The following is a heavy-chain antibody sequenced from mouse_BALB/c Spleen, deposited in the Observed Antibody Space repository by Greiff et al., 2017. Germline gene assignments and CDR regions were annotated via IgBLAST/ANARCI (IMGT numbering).Heavy chain of an antibody. CDR3: TEELAMDY. V-gene: IGHV1S127*01. CDR1: GYTFTSYW. Sequence: VQLQQPGAELVKPGASVKMSCKASGYTFTSYWMHWVKQRPGQGLEWIGTIDPSDSYTSYNQKFKGKATLTVDTSSSTAYMQLSSLTSEDSAVYYCTEELAMDYWGQGTSVTVSS. J-gene: IGHJ4*01. D-gene: IGHD1-3*01. CDR2: IDPSDSYT.